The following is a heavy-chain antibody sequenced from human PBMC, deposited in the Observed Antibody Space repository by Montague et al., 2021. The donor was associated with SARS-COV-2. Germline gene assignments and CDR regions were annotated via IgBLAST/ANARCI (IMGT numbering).Heavy chain of an antibody. J-gene: IGHJ4*02. D-gene: IGHD3-10*01. V-gene: IGHV4-59*01. CDR2: VSYRGST. CDR1: GGSMSSYY. CDR3: ARDVRYYYDQ. Sequence: SETLSPTSSVSGGSMSSYYWAWIRQPPGKGLEWIGYVSYRGSTNYNLSLKSRVTISLDTSKNRFSLRVTSVTAADTAVYYCARDVRYYYDQWGQGILVTVSS.